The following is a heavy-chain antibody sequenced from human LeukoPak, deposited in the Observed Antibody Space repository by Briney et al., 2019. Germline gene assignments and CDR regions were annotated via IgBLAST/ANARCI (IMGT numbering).Heavy chain of an antibody. CDR2: IQTDGSST. CDR3: AKDSQWGKVGTKGGYFDY. Sequence: GGSLRLSCAASGFTFSSYWMHWVRQAPGKGLVWVSRIQTDGSSTNYADSVKGRFTISRDNSKNTLYLQMNSLRAEDTAVYYCAKDSQWGKVGTKGGYFDYWGQGTLVTVSS. V-gene: IGHV3-74*01. CDR1: GFTFSSYW. D-gene: IGHD1-26*01. J-gene: IGHJ4*02.